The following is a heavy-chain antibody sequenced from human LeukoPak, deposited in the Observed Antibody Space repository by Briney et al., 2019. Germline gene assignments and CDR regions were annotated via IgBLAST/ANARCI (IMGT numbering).Heavy chain of an antibody. D-gene: IGHD1-1*01. J-gene: IGHJ4*02. CDR2: IYTSGST. CDR1: GGSISSGSYY. V-gene: IGHV4-61*02. CDR3: ARAQYQNWYGKFDY. Sequence: SETLSLTCTVSGGSISSGSYYWSWIRQPAGKGLEWIGRIYTSGSTNYNPSLKSRVTISVDTSKNQFSLKLSSVTAADTAVYYCARAQYQNWYGKFDYWGQGTLVSVSS.